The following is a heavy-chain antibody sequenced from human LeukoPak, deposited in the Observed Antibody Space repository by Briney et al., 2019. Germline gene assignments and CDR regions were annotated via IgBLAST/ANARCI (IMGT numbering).Heavy chain of an antibody. CDR2: IYYSGST. CDR1: GGSISSYY. Sequence: SETLSLTCTVSGGSISSYYWGWIRQPPGKGLEWIGHIYYSGSTFYNPSLKSRVTISVDTSKNQFSLKLRSVTAADTAMFYCARLYGNFQNYYDYWGQGTLVAVSS. J-gene: IGHJ4*02. CDR3: ARLYGNFQNYYDY. V-gene: IGHV4-39*07. D-gene: IGHD1-7*01.